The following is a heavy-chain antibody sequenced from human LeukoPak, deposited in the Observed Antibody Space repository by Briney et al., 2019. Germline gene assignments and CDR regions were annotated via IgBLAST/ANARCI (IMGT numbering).Heavy chain of an antibody. J-gene: IGHJ4*02. CDR2: ISYSGST. CDR3: ARHGRNSGAPNY. V-gene: IGHV4-59*08. D-gene: IGHD6-19*01. Sequence: PSETLSLTCTVSGGSITSYYWSWIRQPPGKGLEWVGYISYSGSTNYNPSLKSRVTISVDTSKNQFSLNLSSVTAADTAMYYCARHGRNSGAPNYWGQGALVTVSS. CDR1: GGSITSYY.